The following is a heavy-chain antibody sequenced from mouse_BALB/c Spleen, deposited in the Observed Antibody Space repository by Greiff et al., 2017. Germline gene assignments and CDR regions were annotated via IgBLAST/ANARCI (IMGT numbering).Heavy chain of an antibody. Sequence: QVQLQQSGPGLVQPSQSLSITCTVSGFSLTSYGVHWVRQSPGKGLEWLGVIWSGGSTDYNAAFISRLSISKDNSKSQVFFKMNSLQADDTSIYYWARNGNDYDSYAMDYGGRGTSVTVSS. D-gene: IGHD2-4*01. J-gene: IGHJ4*01. CDR2: IWSGGST. V-gene: IGHV2-4-1*01. CDR1: GFSLTSYG. CDR3: ARNGNDYDSYAMDY.